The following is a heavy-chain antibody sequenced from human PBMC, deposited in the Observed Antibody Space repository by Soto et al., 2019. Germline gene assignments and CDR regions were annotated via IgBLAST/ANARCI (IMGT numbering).Heavy chain of an antibody. D-gene: IGHD1-26*01. V-gene: IGHV3-23*01. CDR3: ANMWDSGSYYYFDY. CDR1: GFTFSNYA. J-gene: IGHJ4*02. CDR2: IGGSGDST. Sequence: EVQLLESGGGLVQPGGSLRLSCAASGFTFSNYAMSWVRQAPGKGLEWVSVIGGSGDSTYYGDSVKGRFTISRDNSKNTVHLQMKSLRAEDTAVYYCANMWDSGSYYYFDYWGQGSLVTVSS.